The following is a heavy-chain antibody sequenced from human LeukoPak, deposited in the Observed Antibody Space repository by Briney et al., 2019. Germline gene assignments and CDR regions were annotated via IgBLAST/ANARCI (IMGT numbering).Heavy chain of an antibody. CDR1: GGFISSYY. CDR2: IYTSGST. CDR3: ARSSEGRYYYDSSGFSYYYYYMDV. Sequence: SETLSLTCTVSGGFISSYYWSWIRQPAGKGLEWIGRIYTSGSTNYNPSLRSRVTISVDTSKNQFSLKLSSVTAADTAVYYCARSSEGRYYYDSSGFSYYYYYMDVWGKGTTVTISS. D-gene: IGHD3-22*01. V-gene: IGHV4-4*07. J-gene: IGHJ6*03.